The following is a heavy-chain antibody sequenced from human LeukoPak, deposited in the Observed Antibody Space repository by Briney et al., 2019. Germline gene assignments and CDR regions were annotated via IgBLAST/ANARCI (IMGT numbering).Heavy chain of an antibody. CDR1: GFTCSTAW. D-gene: IGHD5-12*01. CDR3: AKDRGPYSGYDSFFDF. V-gene: IGHV3-74*01. Sequence: RGTLKLSCAASGFTCSTAWMHWVRQAPGKGLVWVSRMNTDGSSTSHADSVKGRFTISRDHSKNTLYLQMNSLRAEDTAVYYCAKDRGPYSGYDSFFDFWGQGTLVTGSS. CDR2: MNTDGSST. J-gene: IGHJ4*02.